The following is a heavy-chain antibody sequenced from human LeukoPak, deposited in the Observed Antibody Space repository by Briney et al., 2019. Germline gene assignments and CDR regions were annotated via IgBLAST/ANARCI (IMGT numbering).Heavy chain of an antibody. D-gene: IGHD6-19*01. J-gene: IGHJ4*02. Sequence: PGGSLRLSCAASGFTFSSFAMGWVRQAPGKGLEWVSAISGSADTTYYADSVKGRFTVSRDNSKNTLFLQINSLRAEDTAVYYCAKRTVVAGSTYYFDYWGQGTLVTVSS. V-gene: IGHV3-23*01. CDR2: ISGSADTT. CDR3: AKRTVVAGSTYYFDY. CDR1: GFTFSSFA.